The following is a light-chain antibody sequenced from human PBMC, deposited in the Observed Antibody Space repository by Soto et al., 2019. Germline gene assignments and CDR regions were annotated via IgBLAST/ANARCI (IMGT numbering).Light chain of an antibody. CDR3: QQYDNWPSVT. J-gene: IGKJ4*01. CDR2: GTS. CDR1: QSVGRS. V-gene: IGKV3-15*01. Sequence: IVMTQSPGTLSVSPVERATLSCRASQSVGRSLAWYQQKPGQAPRLLIYGTSARATGIPATFSGSGSGTEFTLTISSLQSEDFAIYYCQQYDNWPSVTFGGGTKVDIK.